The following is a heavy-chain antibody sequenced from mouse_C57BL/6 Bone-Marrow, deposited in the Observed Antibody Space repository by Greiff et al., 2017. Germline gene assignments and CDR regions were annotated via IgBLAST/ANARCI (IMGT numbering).Heavy chain of an antibody. CDR2: ISDGGSYT. V-gene: IGHV5-4*03. J-gene: IGHJ2*01. D-gene: IGHD3-1*01. CDR1: GFTFSSYA. CDR3: ARGGLVYYFDY. Sequence: EVKVVESGGGLVKPGGSLKLSCAASGFTFSSYAMSWVRQTPEKRLEWVATISDGGSYTYYPDNVKGRFTISRDNAKDNLYLQMSHRKSEDTAMYYCARGGLVYYFDYGGQGTTLTVSS.